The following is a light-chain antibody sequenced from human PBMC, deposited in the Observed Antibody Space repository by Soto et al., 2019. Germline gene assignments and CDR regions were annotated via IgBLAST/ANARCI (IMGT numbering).Light chain of an antibody. J-gene: IGLJ3*02. CDR2: GNS. CDR3: QSYDSSLSGWV. Sequence: QSVLTQPPSVSGAPGQRVTISCTGSSSNIGAGYDVHWYQQLPGTAPKLLTYGNSNRPSGVPDRFSGSKSGTSASLAITGLRDEDEADYYCQSYDSSLSGWVFGGGTKLTVL. V-gene: IGLV1-40*01. CDR1: SSNIGAGYD.